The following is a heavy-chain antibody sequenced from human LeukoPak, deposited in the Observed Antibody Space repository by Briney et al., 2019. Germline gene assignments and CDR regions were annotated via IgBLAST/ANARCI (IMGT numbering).Heavy chain of an antibody. CDR2: ISSSGSTI. Sequence: GGSLRLSCAASGFTFSGYAMSWVRQAPGKGLEWVSYISSSGSTIYYADSVKGRFTISRDNAKNSLYLQMNSLRAEDTAVYYCARDTAVAGKDYWGQGTLVTVSS. V-gene: IGHV3-11*01. CDR1: GFTFSGYA. J-gene: IGHJ4*02. CDR3: ARDTAVAGKDY. D-gene: IGHD6-19*01.